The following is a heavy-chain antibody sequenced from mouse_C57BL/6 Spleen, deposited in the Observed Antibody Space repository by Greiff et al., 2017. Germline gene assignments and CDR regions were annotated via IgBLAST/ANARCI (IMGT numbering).Heavy chain of an antibody. D-gene: IGHD2-1*01. CDR3: ARKGNYGYFDV. CDR2: INPYNGGT. CDR1: GYTFTDYY. V-gene: IGHV1-19*01. Sequence: VQLQQSGPVLVKPGASVAMSCKASGYTFTDYYMNWVKQSHGKSLEWIGVINPYNGGTSYNQKFKGKATLTVDKSSSTAYMELNSLTSEDSAVXYCARKGNYGYFDVWGTGTTVTVSS. J-gene: IGHJ1*03.